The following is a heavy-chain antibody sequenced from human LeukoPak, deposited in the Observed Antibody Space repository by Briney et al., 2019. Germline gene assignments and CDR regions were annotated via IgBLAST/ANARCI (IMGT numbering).Heavy chain of an antibody. CDR3: ARDHNWGFDY. J-gene: IGHJ4*02. CDR1: GFRFSDYP. V-gene: IGHV3-69-1*01. CDR2: FSSTGDI. D-gene: IGHD7-27*01. Sequence: PGGSLRLSCAASGFRFSDYPMNWVRQAPGKGLEWISYFSSTGDIYYADSVKGRFTISRDNAKDSLYLQMNSLRVEDMGVYYCARDHNWGFDYWGQGTLVSVSS.